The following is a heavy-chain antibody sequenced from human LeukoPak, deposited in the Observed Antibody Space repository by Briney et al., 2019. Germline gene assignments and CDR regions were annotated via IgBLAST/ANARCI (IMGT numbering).Heavy chain of an antibody. CDR1: GYTFTSYY. CDR2: INPSGGST. J-gene: IGHJ6*02. CDR3: ARGIAVAGTVYPYYYYGMDV. D-gene: IGHD6-19*01. Sequence: ASVKVSCKASGYTFTSYYMHWVRQAPGQGLEWMGIINPSGGSTSYAQRFQGRVTMTRDTSTSTAYMELSSLRSEDTAVYYCARGIAVAGTVYPYYYYGMDVWGQGTTVTVSS. V-gene: IGHV1-46*01.